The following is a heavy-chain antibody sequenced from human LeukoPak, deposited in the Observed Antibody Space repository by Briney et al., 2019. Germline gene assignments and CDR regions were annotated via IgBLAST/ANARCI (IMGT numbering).Heavy chain of an antibody. Sequence: SETLSLACTVSGVSISSYYWSWIRQPPGKGLEWIGYIYYSGSTNYNPSLQSRVTISVDTSKNQFSLKLSSVTAADTAVYYCARDFGGSYSDAFDIWGQGTMVTVSS. D-gene: IGHD1-26*01. CDR1: GVSISSYY. CDR3: ARDFGGSYSDAFDI. J-gene: IGHJ3*02. CDR2: IYYSGST. V-gene: IGHV4-59*01.